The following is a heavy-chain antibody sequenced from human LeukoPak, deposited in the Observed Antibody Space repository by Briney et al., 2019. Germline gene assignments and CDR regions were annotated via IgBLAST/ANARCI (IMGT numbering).Heavy chain of an antibody. CDR3: ARDQVVPAARHEYFHH. V-gene: IGHV1-69*06. CDR1: GGTFSSYA. Sequence: ASVKVSCRASGGTFSSYAISWVRQAPGQGLEWMGGIIPIFGTANYAQKFQGRVTITADKSTSTAYMELSSLRSEDTAVYYCARDQVVPAARHEYFHHWGQGTLVTVSS. J-gene: IGHJ1*01. CDR2: IIPIFGTA. D-gene: IGHD2-2*01.